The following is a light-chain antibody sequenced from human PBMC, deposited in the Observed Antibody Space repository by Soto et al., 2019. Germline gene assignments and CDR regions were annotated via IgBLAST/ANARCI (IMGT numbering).Light chain of an antibody. Sequence: DIQMTQSPSTLSASVGDRVSITFRSIQSIGRFLAWYQHQPGKAPKLLIYDASTLEIGVPSRFSGTGSGTEFTFSITSLQPEDFGTYYCQQCYMGWTFGQGTKVDVK. V-gene: IGKV1-5*01. CDR1: QSIGRF. CDR2: DAS. CDR3: QQCYMGWT. J-gene: IGKJ1*01.